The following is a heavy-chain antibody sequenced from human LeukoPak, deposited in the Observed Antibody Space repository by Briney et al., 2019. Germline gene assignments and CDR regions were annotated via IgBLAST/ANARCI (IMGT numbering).Heavy chain of an antibody. Sequence: SETLSLTCTVSGGSFSSYYWSWIRPPPGKGLEWVGYIYYSGSTNYNPSPKSRVTISVDTSKNQFSLKLSSVTAADTAVYYCARAEPAAMTPYYYYYMDVWGKGTTVTVSS. D-gene: IGHD2-2*01. V-gene: IGHV4-59*01. CDR3: ARAEPAAMTPYYYYYMDV. CDR1: GGSFSSYY. CDR2: IYYSGST. J-gene: IGHJ6*03.